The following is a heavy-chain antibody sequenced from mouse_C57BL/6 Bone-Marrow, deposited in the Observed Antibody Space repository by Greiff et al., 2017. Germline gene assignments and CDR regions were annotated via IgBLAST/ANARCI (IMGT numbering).Heavy chain of an antibody. CDR1: GYTFTSYW. Sequence: QVQLQQPGAELVKPGASVKMSCKASGYTFTSYWITWVKQRPGQGLEWIGDIYPGSGSTNYNETFKSKATLSVDTSSSTAYMQLSSLSSEATAVNYWAATVVASSDYWGQGTTLTVSS. CDR3: AATVVASSDY. J-gene: IGHJ2*01. V-gene: IGHV1-55*01. D-gene: IGHD1-1*01. CDR2: IYPGSGST.